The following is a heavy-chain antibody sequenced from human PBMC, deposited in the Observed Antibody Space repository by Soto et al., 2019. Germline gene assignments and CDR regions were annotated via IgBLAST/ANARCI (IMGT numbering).Heavy chain of an antibody. CDR3: ASMFDSSSWYADDAFDI. CDR2: ISNTGST. V-gene: IGHV4-59*13. CDR1: GDSISSYY. D-gene: IGHD6-13*01. Sequence: SETLSLTCTVSGDSISSYYWSWIRQPPGKGLEWVGYISNTGSTIYNPSLESRATISLDTSKNQVSLSLNSVTVADTAVYYCASMFDSSSWYADDAFDIWGQGTMVTVSS. J-gene: IGHJ3*02.